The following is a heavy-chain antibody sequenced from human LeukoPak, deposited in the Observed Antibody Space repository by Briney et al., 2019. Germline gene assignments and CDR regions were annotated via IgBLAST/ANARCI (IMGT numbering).Heavy chain of an antibody. CDR2: IYSGGST. D-gene: IGHD3-22*01. V-gene: IGHV3-66*02. CDR3: AREEGDDSSGYYLDY. Sequence: PGGSLRLSCAASGFTVSSNYMSWVRQAPGKGLEWVSVIYSGGSTYYADSVKGRFTISRDNPKNTLYLQMNSLRAEDTAVYYCAREEGDDSSGYYLDYWGQGTLVTVSS. J-gene: IGHJ4*02. CDR1: GFTVSSNY.